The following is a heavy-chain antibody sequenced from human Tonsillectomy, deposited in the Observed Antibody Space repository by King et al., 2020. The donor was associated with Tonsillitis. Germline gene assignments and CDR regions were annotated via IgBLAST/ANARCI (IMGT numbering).Heavy chain of an antibody. J-gene: IGHJ4*02. CDR1: GGTFSSYA. CDR3: ASNGLGELIFLMFDY. CDR2: SLPIFGTA. Sequence: QLVQSGAEVKKPGSSVKVSCKASGGTFSSYAISWVRQAPGQGLEWMGGSLPIFGTANYAQKFQGRVTITADESTSTAYMELSSLRSEDTAMYYCASNGLGELIFLMFDYWGQGTLVTVSS. D-gene: IGHD3-16*01. V-gene: IGHV1-69*01.